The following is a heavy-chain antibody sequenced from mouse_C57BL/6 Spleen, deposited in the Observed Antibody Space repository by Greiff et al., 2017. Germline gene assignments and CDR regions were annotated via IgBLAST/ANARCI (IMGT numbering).Heavy chain of an antibody. CDR2: IYPSDSET. V-gene: IGHV1-61*01. CDR1: GYTFTSYW. D-gene: IGHD1-1*02. CDR3: AGGCFAY. J-gene: IGHJ2*01. Sequence: QVQLQQPGAELVRPGSSVKLSCKASGYTFTSYWMDWVKQRPGQGLEWIGNIYPSDSETHYNQKFKDKAALTADKSSSTAYMQLSSLTSVDSAVYYCAGGCFAYWGQGTTLTVSS.